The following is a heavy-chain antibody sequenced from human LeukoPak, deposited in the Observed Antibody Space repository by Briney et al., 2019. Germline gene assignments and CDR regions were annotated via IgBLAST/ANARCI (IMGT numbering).Heavy chain of an antibody. J-gene: IGHJ4*02. D-gene: IGHD3-3*01. CDR1: GFTFSSYS. CDR3: ARGAIRFLEWLLTPTSDY. V-gene: IGHV3-48*01. Sequence: GGSLRLSCAASGFTFSSYSMNWVRQAPGKGLEWVSYISSSSSTIYYADSVKGRFTISRDNAKNSLYLQMNSLRAEDTAVYYCARGAIRFLEWLLTPTSDYWGQGTLVTVSS. CDR2: ISSSSSTI.